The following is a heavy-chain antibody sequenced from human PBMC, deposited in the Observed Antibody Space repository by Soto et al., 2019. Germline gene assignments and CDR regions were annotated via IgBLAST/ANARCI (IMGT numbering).Heavy chain of an antibody. CDR2: IRTKSNSYAT. V-gene: IGHV3-73*01. J-gene: IGHJ5*01. CDR1: GFTFSDSA. CDR3: ASSREGWFDF. Sequence: GGSLRLSCAASGFTFSDSAVHWVRQVSGKGLEWVGRIRTKSNSYATGYIGSVKGRFTISRDDSKNTAYLQMNSLKTEDTAVYYCASSREGWFDFWGQGALVTVSS.